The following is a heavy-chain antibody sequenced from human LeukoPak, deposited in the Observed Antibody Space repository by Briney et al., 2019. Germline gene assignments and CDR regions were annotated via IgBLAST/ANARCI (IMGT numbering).Heavy chain of an antibody. V-gene: IGHV3-66*01. J-gene: IGHJ4*02. CDR3: ARDPHLNGDYEGGTPDY. D-gene: IGHD4-17*01. CDR2: IYSGGST. Sequence: GGSLRLSCAASGFTVSSNYMSWVRQAPGKGLEWVSVIYSGGSTYYADSVKGRFTISRDNSKNTLYLQMNSLRAEDTAVYYCARDPHLNGDYEGGTPDYWGQGTLVTVSS. CDR1: GFTVSSNY.